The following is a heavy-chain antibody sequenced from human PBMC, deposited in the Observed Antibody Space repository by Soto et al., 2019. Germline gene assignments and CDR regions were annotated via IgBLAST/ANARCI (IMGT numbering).Heavy chain of an antibody. V-gene: IGHV1-2*02. J-gene: IGHJ4*02. D-gene: IGHD3-22*01. CDR1: GYTFTGYY. CDR3: ARDDSSGYFYF. Sequence: QVQLVQSGAEVKKPGASVKVACTASGYTFTGYYMHWVRQAPGQGLAWMGWINPNSGGTIYAQKFQGRVTMTRDTSISIAYMELSRLRSDDTAVYYCARDDSSGYFYFWGQVTLVTVSS. CDR2: INPNSGGT.